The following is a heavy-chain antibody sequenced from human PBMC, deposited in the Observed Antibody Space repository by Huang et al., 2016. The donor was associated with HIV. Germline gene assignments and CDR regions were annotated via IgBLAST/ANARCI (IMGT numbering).Heavy chain of an antibody. CDR2: SYYKGST. CDR1: GGSIRSSDYR. D-gene: IGHD3-10*01. J-gene: IGHJ6*03. CDR3: ARHREGPVAYYSGWGSHLNYMDV. Sequence: QLLLQESGPGLVKPSEALALTCAVSGGSIRSSDYRWGWISQPPGKGLEWLGSSYYKGSTNYSPARKSRFTISVDTSKNLFFLNLTSMTAAETAVYYCARHREGPVAYYSGWGSHLNYMDVWGRGRTVVVSS. V-gene: IGHV4-39*01.